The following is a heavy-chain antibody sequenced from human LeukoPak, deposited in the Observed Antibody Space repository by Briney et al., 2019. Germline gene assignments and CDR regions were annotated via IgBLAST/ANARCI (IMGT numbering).Heavy chain of an antibody. CDR2: ISSDGSST. D-gene: IGHD2-21*02. J-gene: IGHJ2*01. Sequence: GGSLRLSCAASGFTFSNYWIHWVRQAPGKGLVWVSRISSDGSSTSYADSVKGRFTISRDNAKNTLYLQMNSLRAEDTAVYCCARAPYCGGDCYSRYFDLWGRGTLVTVSS. CDR3: ARAPYCGGDCYSRYFDL. V-gene: IGHV3-74*01. CDR1: GFTFSNYW.